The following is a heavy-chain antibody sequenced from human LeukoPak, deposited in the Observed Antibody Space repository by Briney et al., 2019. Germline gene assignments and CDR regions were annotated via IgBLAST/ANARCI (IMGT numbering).Heavy chain of an antibody. J-gene: IGHJ4*02. CDR1: GGAVSSGVYS. Sequence: SQTLSLTCTVSGGAVSSGVYSWSWIRQPPGKGLEWIGYIYHSETTYYNPSLQSRVTISVNRSKNQFSLKLTSVAAADTAVYYCARSRTAYYRYFDSWGQGTLVTVSS. CDR3: ARSRTAYYRYFDS. CDR2: IYHSETT. V-gene: IGHV4-30-2*01. D-gene: IGHD3-22*01.